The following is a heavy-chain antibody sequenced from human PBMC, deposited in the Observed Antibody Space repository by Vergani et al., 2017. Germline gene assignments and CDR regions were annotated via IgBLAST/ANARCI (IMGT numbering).Heavy chain of an antibody. V-gene: IGHV3-21*01. CDR1: GFTFSTYD. CDR2: INSRSNYI. Sequence: EVQLVESGGGLVQPGGSLRLSCAASGFTFSTYDMHWVRQATGKGLEWVSTINSRSNYIHYADSVKGRFIISRDNGNNSVYLQMNSLRVEDTAVYYCATDKMIGRWMQFVYWGQGTLVSVSS. D-gene: IGHD5-24*01. J-gene: IGHJ4*02. CDR3: ATDKMIGRWMQFVY.